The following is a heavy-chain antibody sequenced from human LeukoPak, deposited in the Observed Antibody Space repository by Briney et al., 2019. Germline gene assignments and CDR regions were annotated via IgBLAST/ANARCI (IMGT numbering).Heavy chain of an antibody. D-gene: IGHD3-22*01. CDR2: IYYSGST. J-gene: IGHJ4*02. V-gene: IGHV4-59*12. CDR1: GGSISSYY. Sequence: SETLSLTCTVSGGSISSYYWSWIRQPPGKGLEWIGYIYYSGSTNYNPSLKSRVTISVDTSKNQFSLKLSSVTAADTAVYYCARSRGQYYYDSSGYYKHYFDYWGQGTLVTVSS. CDR3: ARSRGQYYYDSSGYYKHYFDY.